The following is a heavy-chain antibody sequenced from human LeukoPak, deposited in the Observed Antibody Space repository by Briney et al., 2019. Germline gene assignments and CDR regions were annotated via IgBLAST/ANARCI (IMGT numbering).Heavy chain of an antibody. J-gene: IGHJ5*02. CDR2: IIPILGIA. Sequence: ASVKVSCKASGGTFSSYAISWVQQAPGQGLEWMGRIIPILGIANYAQKFQGRVTITADKSTSTAYMELSSLRSEDTAVYYCASSTSPYCSSTSRQTRWFDPWGQGTLVTVSS. CDR3: ASSTSPYCSSTSRQTRWFDP. CDR1: GGTFSSYA. V-gene: IGHV1-69*04. D-gene: IGHD2-2*01.